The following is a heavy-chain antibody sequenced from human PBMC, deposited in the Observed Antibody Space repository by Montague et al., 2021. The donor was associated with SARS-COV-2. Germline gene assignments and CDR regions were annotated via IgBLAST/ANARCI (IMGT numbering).Heavy chain of an antibody. J-gene: IGHJ6*02. CDR3: ARDKPDYDFWPGYGMDV. V-gene: IGHV4-61*08. CDR1: DLHCGVGEL. CDR2: ICRRLIT. D-gene: IGHD3-3*01. Sequence: SETLSLTCAGDLHCGVGELRRRSEQPPSELQARYRLICRRLITKYNPSLKSRVTISVDTSKNQFSLKLSSVTAADTAVYYCARDKPDYDFWPGYGMDVWGQGTTVTVSS.